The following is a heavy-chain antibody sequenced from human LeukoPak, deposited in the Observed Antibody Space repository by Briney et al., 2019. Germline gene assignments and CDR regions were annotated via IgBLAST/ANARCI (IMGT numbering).Heavy chain of an antibody. V-gene: IGHV4-4*07. J-gene: IGHJ4*02. CDR3: ARGPAYYYDSSGPYFDY. Sequence: SETLSLTCTVSGGSISSYYWSWIRQPAGKGLEWIGRIYTSGSTNYNPSLKSRVTMSVDTSKNQFSLKLSSVTAADTAVYYCARGPAYYYDSSGPYFDYWGQGTLVTVSS. CDR1: GGSISSYY. D-gene: IGHD3-22*01. CDR2: IYTSGST.